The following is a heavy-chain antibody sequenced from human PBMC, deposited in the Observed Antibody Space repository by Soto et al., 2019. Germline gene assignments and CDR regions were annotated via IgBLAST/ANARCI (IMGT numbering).Heavy chain of an antibody. CDR3: AKEFGWELQLSHPYYNSGMDV. CDR2: MSFDGRNK. CDR1: GFTFRSYG. Sequence: GGSLRLSCAAAGFTFRSYGMHWVRQAPGKGLEWVALMSFDGRNKYYADSVRGRFTISSDNSKSTLYLQMDILRPEDTAVYYCAKEFGWELQLSHPYYNSGMDVWGQVTTVTVSS. J-gene: IGHJ6*02. V-gene: IGHV3-30*18. D-gene: IGHD1-1*01.